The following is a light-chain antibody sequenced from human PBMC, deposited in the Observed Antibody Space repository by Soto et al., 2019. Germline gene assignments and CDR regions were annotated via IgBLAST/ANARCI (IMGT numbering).Light chain of an antibody. CDR2: DAS. Sequence: DIQMTQSPSTLSASVGDRVTITCRASQSISSWLAWYQQKPGKAPKLLIYDASSLESGVPSRFSGSGSETEFTLTINGLQPDDFATYYCQQYNSFPRTFGQGTKVDIK. J-gene: IGKJ1*01. CDR1: QSISSW. V-gene: IGKV1-5*01. CDR3: QQYNSFPRT.